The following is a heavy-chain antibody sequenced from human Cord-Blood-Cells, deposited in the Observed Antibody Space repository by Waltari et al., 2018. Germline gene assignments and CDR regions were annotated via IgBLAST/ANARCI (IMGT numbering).Heavy chain of an antibody. D-gene: IGHD1-26*01. J-gene: IGHJ3*02. Sequence: QLQLQESGPGLVKPSETLSLTCTVSGGSISSSSYYWGWIRQPPGKGLEWIGSIYYSGSTYSNPSLKSRVTISVDTSKNQFSLKLSSVTAADTAVYYCAGSGSYYAFDIWGQGTMVTVSS. V-gene: IGHV4-39*01. CDR2: IYYSGST. CDR1: GGSISSSSYY. CDR3: AGSGSYYAFDI.